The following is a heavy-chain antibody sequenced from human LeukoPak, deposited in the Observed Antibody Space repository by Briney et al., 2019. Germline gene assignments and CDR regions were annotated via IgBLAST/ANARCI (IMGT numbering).Heavy chain of an antibody. CDR1: GFTVSSNY. CDR2: IYSGGST. V-gene: IGHV3-53*01. D-gene: IGHD3-10*01. J-gene: IGHJ6*03. CDR3: ARDSGTMVPYYYYMDV. Sequence: PGGSLRLSCAASGFTVSSNYMSWVRQAPGKGPEWVSVIYSGGSTYYADSVKGRFTISRDNSKNTLYLQMNSLRAEDTAVYYCARDSGTMVPYYYYMDVWGKGTTVTVSS.